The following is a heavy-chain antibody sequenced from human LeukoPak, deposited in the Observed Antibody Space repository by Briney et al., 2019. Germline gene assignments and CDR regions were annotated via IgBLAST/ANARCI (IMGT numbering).Heavy chain of an antibody. V-gene: IGHV3-66*01. D-gene: IGHD6-13*01. J-gene: IGHJ4*02. CDR1: GFTVSSNY. Sequence: QTGGSLRLSCAASGFTVSSNYMSWVRQAPGKGLEWVSVIYSGGSTYYADSVKGRFTISRDNSKNTLYLQMNSLRDEDTAVYYCARDIGYNSSWYYHYWGQGTLVTVSS. CDR3: ARDIGYNSSWYYHY. CDR2: IYSGGST.